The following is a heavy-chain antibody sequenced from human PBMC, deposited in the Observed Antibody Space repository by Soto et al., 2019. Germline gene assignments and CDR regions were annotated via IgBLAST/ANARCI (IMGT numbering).Heavy chain of an antibody. CDR2: INPSCGST. J-gene: IGHJ4*02. Sequence: ASVKVSWKSSGYTFTSYYIHWVRQAPGQGLEWMGIINPSCGSTSYAQKFQGRVTMTRDTSPSTVYMELSSLRSEDTAVYYCTSTLVDTGDYCGQGTLVTVSS. D-gene: IGHD5-18*01. CDR1: GYTFTSYY. V-gene: IGHV1-46*01. CDR3: TSTLVDTGDY.